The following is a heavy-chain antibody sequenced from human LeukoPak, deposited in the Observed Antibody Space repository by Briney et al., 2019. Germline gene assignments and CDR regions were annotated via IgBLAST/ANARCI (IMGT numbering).Heavy chain of an antibody. V-gene: IGHV3-11*01. J-gene: IGHJ4*02. Sequence: GGSRSLSSAASGFTFSAYYMSWIRQAAGKVLEWVSYISSSGSTIYYADSVKGRFTIPRDNAKNSLYLQMDSLRAEDTAVYYCARAVAVNGYYFDYWGQGTLVTVCS. CDR1: GFTFSAYY. CDR3: ARAVAVNGYYFDY. CDR2: ISSSGSTI. D-gene: IGHD6-19*01.